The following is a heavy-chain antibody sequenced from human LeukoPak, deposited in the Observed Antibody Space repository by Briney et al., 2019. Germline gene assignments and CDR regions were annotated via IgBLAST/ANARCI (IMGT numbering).Heavy chain of an antibody. J-gene: IGHJ6*03. CDR3: ATVVTYAPYYYYYMDV. Sequence: ASVKVSCKASGGTFSSYAISWVRQAPGQGLEWMGGIIPIFGTANYAQKFQGRVTITTDESTSTAYMELSSLRSEDTAVYYCATVVTYAPYYYYYMDVWGKGTTVTVSS. V-gene: IGHV1-69*05. D-gene: IGHD4-23*01. CDR1: GGTFSSYA. CDR2: IIPIFGTA.